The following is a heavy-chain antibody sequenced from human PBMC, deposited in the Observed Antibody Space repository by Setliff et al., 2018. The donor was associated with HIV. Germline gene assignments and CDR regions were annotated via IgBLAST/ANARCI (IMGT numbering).Heavy chain of an antibody. CDR2: LYYSGTT. J-gene: IGHJ6*03. D-gene: IGHD6-13*01. Sequence: SETLSLTCTVSGGSISSSSYYWGWIRQPPGKGLEWIGSLYYSGTTYYNPSLKSRLTISVDTSKNQFSLKLSSVTAADTAVYYCATASSSSWFTYYYYMDVWGKGTTVTVSS. CDR3: ATASSSSWFTYYYYMDV. V-gene: IGHV4-39*07. CDR1: GGSISSSSYY.